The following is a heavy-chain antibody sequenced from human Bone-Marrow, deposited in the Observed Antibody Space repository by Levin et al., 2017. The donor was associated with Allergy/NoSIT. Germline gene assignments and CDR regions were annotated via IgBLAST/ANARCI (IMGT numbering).Heavy chain of an antibody. Sequence: SQTLSLTCTVSGGSISSGDYYWSWIRQPPGKGLEWIGYIYYSGSTYYNPSLKSRVTISVDTSKNQFSLKLSSVTAADTAVYYCARDLGINRSYYGMDVWGQGTTVTVSS. CDR3: ARDLGINRSYYGMDV. D-gene: IGHD1-14*01. CDR2: IYYSGST. J-gene: IGHJ6*02. CDR1: GGSISSGDYY. V-gene: IGHV4-30-4*01.